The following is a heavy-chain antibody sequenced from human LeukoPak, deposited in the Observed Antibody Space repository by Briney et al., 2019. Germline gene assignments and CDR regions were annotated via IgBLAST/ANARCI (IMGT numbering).Heavy chain of an antibody. Sequence: PSETLSRTCAVYGDSFSGYYWSWIRQSPGTGLEWIGEVNDRGTTNYNPNLKSRVAISVVTSSNQFSLRLTSVTAADTAIYFCATRRGGPYPYYFDHWDQGALVTVS. V-gene: IGHV4-34*01. CDR3: ATRRGGPYPYYFDH. CDR2: VNDRGTT. CDR1: GDSFSGYY. D-gene: IGHD2-15*01. J-gene: IGHJ4*02.